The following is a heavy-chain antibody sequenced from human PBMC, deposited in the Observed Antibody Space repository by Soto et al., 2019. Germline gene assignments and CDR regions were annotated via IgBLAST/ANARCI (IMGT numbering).Heavy chain of an antibody. Sequence: QVQLVQSGTEVKKPGASVKVSCKASGYMFTDYYMHWVRQAPGQGLEWMGWIDPKGGDTKYAQNFQGRVTMTWATSISTAYMDLSSLISDDTAVYYCARCLVRATTVVDYWGQGTLVTVSS. J-gene: IGHJ4*02. CDR1: GYMFTDYY. D-gene: IGHD1-26*01. CDR2: IDPKGGDT. CDR3: ARCLVRATTVVDY. V-gene: IGHV1-2*02.